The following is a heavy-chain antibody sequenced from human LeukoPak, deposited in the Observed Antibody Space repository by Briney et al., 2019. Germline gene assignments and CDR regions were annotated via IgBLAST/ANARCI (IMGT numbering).Heavy chain of an antibody. CDR1: GGSISSYY. Sequence: SETLSLTCTVSGGSISSYYWSWIRQPPGKGLEWIGYIYYSGSTYYNPSLKSRVTISVDTSKNQFSLKLSSVTAADTAVYYCASHQHALVGANTGFDYWGQGTLVTVSS. CDR3: ASHQHALVGANTGFDY. D-gene: IGHD1-26*01. J-gene: IGHJ4*02. CDR2: IYYSGST. V-gene: IGHV4-59*08.